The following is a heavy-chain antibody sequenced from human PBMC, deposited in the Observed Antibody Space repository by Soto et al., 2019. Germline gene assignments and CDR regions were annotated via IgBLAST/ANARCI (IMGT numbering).Heavy chain of an antibody. Sequence: EVQLLESGGGLVQPGGSLRVSCAASGFTFSNYAMSWVRQAPGKGLEWVSGISSVGSTYYADSVKGRFTISRDNSKNTLYLQMNSLRAEDTAVYYCAKDLEWELLTYWGQGTLVTVSS. J-gene: IGHJ4*02. V-gene: IGHV3-23*01. D-gene: IGHD1-26*01. CDR2: ISSVGST. CDR3: AKDLEWELLTY. CDR1: GFTFSNYA.